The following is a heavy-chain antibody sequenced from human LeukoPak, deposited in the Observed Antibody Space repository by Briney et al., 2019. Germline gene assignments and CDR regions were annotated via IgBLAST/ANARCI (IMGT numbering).Heavy chain of an antibody. CDR2: IYYSGST. Sequence: NPSETLSLTCAVYGGSFSGYYWSWIRQPPGKGLEWIGYIYYSGSTYYNPSLKSRVTISVDTSKNQFSLKLSSVTAADTAVYYCARVERFGELLYYFDYWGQGTLVTVSS. J-gene: IGHJ4*02. CDR3: ARVERFGELLYYFDY. D-gene: IGHD3-10*01. V-gene: IGHV4-30-4*08. CDR1: GGSFSGYY.